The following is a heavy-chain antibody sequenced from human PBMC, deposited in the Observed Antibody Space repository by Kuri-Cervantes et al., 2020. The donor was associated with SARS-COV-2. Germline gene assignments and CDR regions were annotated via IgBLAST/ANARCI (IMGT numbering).Heavy chain of an antibody. J-gene: IGHJ4*02. CDR2: IKQDGSEK. V-gene: IGHV3-7*03. Sequence: ETLSLTCAASGFTFSSYWRSWVRQAPGKGLEWVANIKQDGSEKYYVDSVKGRFTISRDNAKNSLYLQMNSLRAEDTAVYYCARGGDFWSGYYGFYYFDYWGQGTLVTVSS. CDR3: ARGGDFWSGYYGFYYFDY. CDR1: GFTFSSYW. D-gene: IGHD3-3*01.